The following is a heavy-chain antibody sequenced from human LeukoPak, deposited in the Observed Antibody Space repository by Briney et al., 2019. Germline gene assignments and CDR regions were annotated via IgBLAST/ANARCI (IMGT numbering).Heavy chain of an antibody. J-gene: IGHJ4*02. CDR2: IYYSGGT. Sequence: SETLSLTCTVSGGSISSYYWSWIRQPPGKGLEWIGYIYYSGGTNYNPSLKSRVTISVDTSKNQFSLKLSSVTAADTAVYYCARDRNRGDFDYWGQGTLVTVSS. CDR3: ARDRNRGDFDY. D-gene: IGHD3-10*01. V-gene: IGHV4-59*01. CDR1: GGSISSYY.